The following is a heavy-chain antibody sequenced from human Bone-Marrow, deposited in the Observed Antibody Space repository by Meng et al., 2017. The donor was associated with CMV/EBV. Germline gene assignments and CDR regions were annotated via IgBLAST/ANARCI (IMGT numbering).Heavy chain of an antibody. CDR1: GFTFSSYS. CDR3: ARDGIVGE. D-gene: IGHD1-26*01. CDR2: ISSSSSYI. V-gene: IGHV3-21*04. Sequence: GESLKISCAASGFTFSSYSMNWVRQAPGKGLEWVSSISSSSSYIYYADSVKGRFTISRDNAKNSLYLQMNSLRAEDTAVYYCARDGIVGEGGQGTMVTVSS. J-gene: IGHJ3*01.